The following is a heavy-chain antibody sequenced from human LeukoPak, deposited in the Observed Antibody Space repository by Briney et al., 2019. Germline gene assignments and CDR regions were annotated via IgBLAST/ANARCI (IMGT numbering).Heavy chain of an antibody. V-gene: IGHV3-30*03. CDR1: GFTFSSYS. D-gene: IGHD2-15*01. Sequence: PGGCLRLSCAASGFTFSSYSMHWVRQAPGKGLECVAVISYDGRNKYYADSVKGRFTISRDNSKNTLYLQMNSLRAEDTAVYYCARDFLGYCSGGSCQRSYFFDYWGQGTLVTVSS. CDR3: ARDFLGYCSGGSCQRSYFFDY. CDR2: ISYDGRNK. J-gene: IGHJ4*02.